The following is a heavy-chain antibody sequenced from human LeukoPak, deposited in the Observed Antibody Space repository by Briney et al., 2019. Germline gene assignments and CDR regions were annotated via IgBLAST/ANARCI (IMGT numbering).Heavy chain of an antibody. CDR1: GYTFTSYF. CDR2: INPSGGST. J-gene: IGHJ4*02. V-gene: IGHV1-46*01. Sequence: ASVKVSCKASGYTFTSYFMHWVRQAPGQGLDWMGIINPSGGSTSYAQKFQGRVTMTRDTTTTTAYMELRSLRSDDTAVYYCARDGYFDYWGQGTLVTVSS. CDR3: ARDGYFDY.